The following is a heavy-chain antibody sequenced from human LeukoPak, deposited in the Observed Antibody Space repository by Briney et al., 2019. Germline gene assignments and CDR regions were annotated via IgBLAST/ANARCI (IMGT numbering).Heavy chain of an antibody. CDR3: ARDNGDYDRAGDYYYGMDV. V-gene: IGHV1-46*01. CDR1: GYTFTNYY. D-gene: IGHD4-17*01. Sequence: GASVKVSCKPSGYTFTNYYMHWVRQAPGQGLEWMGIINPSGGSTSYAQKFQGRVTMTRDTSTSTVYMELSSLRSEDTAVYYCARDNGDYDRAGDYYYGMDVWGQGTTVTVSS. J-gene: IGHJ6*02. CDR2: INPSGGST.